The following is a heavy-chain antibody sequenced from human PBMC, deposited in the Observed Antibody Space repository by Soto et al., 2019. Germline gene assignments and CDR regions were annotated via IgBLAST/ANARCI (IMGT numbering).Heavy chain of an antibody. Sequence: SETLSLTCTVSGGSISSSSYYWGWIRQPPGKGLEWIGSIYYSGSTYYNPSLKSRVTISVDTSKNQFSLKLSSVTAADTAVYYCARSGNYGDYDLDYWGQGTLVTVSS. D-gene: IGHD4-17*01. CDR3: ARSGNYGDYDLDY. CDR1: GGSISSSSYY. CDR2: IYYSGST. J-gene: IGHJ4*02. V-gene: IGHV4-39*01.